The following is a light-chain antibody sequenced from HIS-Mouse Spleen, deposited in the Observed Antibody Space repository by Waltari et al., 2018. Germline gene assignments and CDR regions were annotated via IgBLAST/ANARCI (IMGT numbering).Light chain of an antibody. V-gene: IGKV1-8*01. J-gene: IGKJ5*01. Sequence: AIRMTQSPSSFSASTGDRVTITCRAKQGISRYLAWYQQKPGKAPKLLIYAASTLQSGVPSRFSGSGSGTDFTLTISCLQSEDFATYYCQQYYSYLPITFGQGTRLEIK. CDR3: QQYYSYLPIT. CDR2: AAS. CDR1: QGISRY.